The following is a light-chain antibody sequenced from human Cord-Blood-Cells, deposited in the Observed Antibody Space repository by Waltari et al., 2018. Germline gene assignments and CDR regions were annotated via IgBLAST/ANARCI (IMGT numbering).Light chain of an antibody. CDR1: PSVSSSY. V-gene: IGKV3-20*01. CDR3: QQYGSSPLT. J-gene: IGKJ4*01. CDR2: GAS. Sequence: EVALTRPPGPPSFSPGERATLSCRASPSVSSSYLAWYQQKPGQAPRLLIYGASSRATGIPDRFSGSGSGTDFTLTISRLEPEDFAVYYCQQYGSSPLTFGGGTKVEIK.